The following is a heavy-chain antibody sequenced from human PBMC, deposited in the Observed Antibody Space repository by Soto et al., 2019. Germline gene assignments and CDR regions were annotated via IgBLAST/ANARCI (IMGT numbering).Heavy chain of an antibody. CDR2: ISYDGSNK. CDR3: ARVPGDAFDI. CDR1: GFTFSSYA. J-gene: IGHJ3*02. V-gene: IGHV3-30-3*01. D-gene: IGHD7-27*01. Sequence: QVQLVESGGGVVQPGRSLRLSCAASGFTFSSYAMHWVRQAPGKGLEWVAVISYDGSNKYYADSVKGRFTISRDNSKNMLYLQMNSLRAEDTAVYYCARVPGDAFDIWGQGTMVTVSS.